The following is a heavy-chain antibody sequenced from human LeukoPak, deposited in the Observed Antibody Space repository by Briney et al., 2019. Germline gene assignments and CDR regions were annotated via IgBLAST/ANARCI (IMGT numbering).Heavy chain of an antibody. CDR3: ARGSRTYYYDSSGYYNYYYYYMGV. CDR2: ITPNSGGT. Sequence: ASVKVSCNASGYTFTGYYMHWVRQAPGPGLEWMGWITPNSGGTNYAQKFQGRVTMTRDTSISTAYMELSRLRSDDTAVYYCARGSRTYYYDSSGYYNYYYYYMGVWGKGTTVTVSS. J-gene: IGHJ6*03. D-gene: IGHD3-22*01. CDR1: GYTFTGYY. V-gene: IGHV1-2*02.